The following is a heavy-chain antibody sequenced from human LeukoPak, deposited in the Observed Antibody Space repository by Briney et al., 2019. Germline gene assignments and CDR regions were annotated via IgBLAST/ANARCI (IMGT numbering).Heavy chain of an antibody. D-gene: IGHD3-10*01. CDR2: INHSGST. Sequence: SETLSLTCAVYGGSFSGYYWSWIRQPPGKGLEWIGEINHSGSTNYNPSLKSRVTISVDTSKNQFSLKLSSVTAADTAVYYCARALNYGPGSYYNGPLNWFDPWGQGTLVTVSS. CDR1: GGSFSGYY. CDR3: ARALNYGPGSYYNGPLNWFDP. J-gene: IGHJ5*02. V-gene: IGHV4-34*01.